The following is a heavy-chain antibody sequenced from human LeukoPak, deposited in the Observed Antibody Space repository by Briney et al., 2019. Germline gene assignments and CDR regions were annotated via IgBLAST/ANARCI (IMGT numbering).Heavy chain of an antibody. CDR2: ISYDGSNE. D-gene: IGHD1-26*01. J-gene: IGHJ4*02. CDR3: AREEEGELPDY. Sequence: GGSLRLSCTVSGFPFSGHAMHWIRQAPGKGPEWLALISYDGSNEFYADSVKGRFTISRDNSKNTLYLQVNSLRPEDTAVYFCAREEEGELPDYWGQGTQVTVSS. CDR1: GFPFSGHA. V-gene: IGHV3-30*01.